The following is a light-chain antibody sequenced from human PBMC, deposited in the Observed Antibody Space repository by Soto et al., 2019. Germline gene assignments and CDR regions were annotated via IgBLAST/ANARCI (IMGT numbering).Light chain of an antibody. CDR1: QSISSY. CDR2: AAS. J-gene: IGKJ4*01. V-gene: IGKV1-39*01. CDR3: QQSYTTPLT. Sequence: DTPMTQSPSSLSASVGDRVTITCRASQSISSYLNWYQQRPGKAPNLLIYAASSLQSGVPSRFSGSGSGTDFTLTISSLQPEDFATYYCQQSYTTPLTFGGGTEVEIK.